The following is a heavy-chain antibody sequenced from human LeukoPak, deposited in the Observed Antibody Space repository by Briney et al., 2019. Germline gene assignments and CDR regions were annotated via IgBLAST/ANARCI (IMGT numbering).Heavy chain of an antibody. D-gene: IGHD3-22*01. CDR1: GFTFSGYG. Sequence: GGSLRLSCAASGFTFSGYGMSWVRQAPGKGLEWVSYISSSGSTLYYADSVKGRFTISRDNAKNSLYLQINSLRAEDTAVYYCARETYYYDSSGSGRWFDYWGQGTLVTVSS. CDR3: ARETYYYDSSGSGRWFDY. CDR2: ISSSGSTL. V-gene: IGHV3-48*04. J-gene: IGHJ4*02.